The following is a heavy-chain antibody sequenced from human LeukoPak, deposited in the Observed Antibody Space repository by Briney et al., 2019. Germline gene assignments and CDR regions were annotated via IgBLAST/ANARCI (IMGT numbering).Heavy chain of an antibody. CDR1: GFTFSRYW. CDR2: IKQDGSEK. V-gene: IGHV3-7*03. Sequence: PGGSLRLSCAASGFTFSRYWMSWVRQAPGKGLEWVANIKQDGSEKYYVDSVKGRFTISRDNAKNSLYLQMNSLRAEDTAVYYCARVEIQGPNYYYYYMDVWGKGTTVTISS. CDR3: ARVEIQGPNYYYYYMDV. J-gene: IGHJ6*03.